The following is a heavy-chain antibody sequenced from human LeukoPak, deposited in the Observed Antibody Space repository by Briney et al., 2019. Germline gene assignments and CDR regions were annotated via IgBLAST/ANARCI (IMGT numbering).Heavy chain of an antibody. Sequence: ASVKVSCKASGYTFTSYYMHWVRQAPGQGLEWMGIINPSGGSTSYAQKFQGRVTMTRDTSTSTAYMELRSLRSDDTAVYYCARSRGPYSSGPDPWGQGTLVTVSS. CDR1: GYTFTSYY. V-gene: IGHV1-46*01. D-gene: IGHD6-19*01. CDR3: ARSRGPYSSGPDP. J-gene: IGHJ5*02. CDR2: INPSGGST.